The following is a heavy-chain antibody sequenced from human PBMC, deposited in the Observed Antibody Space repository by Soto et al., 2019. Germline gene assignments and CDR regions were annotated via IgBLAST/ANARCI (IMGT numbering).Heavy chain of an antibody. CDR3: ARGQSVYGSGSYYAFDI. J-gene: IGHJ3*02. CDR2: IGTAGDT. D-gene: IGHD3-10*01. Sequence: GGSLRLSCAASGFTFSSYDMHWVRQATGKGLEWVSAIGTAGDTYYPGSVKGRFTISRENAKNSLYLQMNSLRAGDTAVYYCARGQSVYGSGSYYAFDIWGQGTMVTVSS. V-gene: IGHV3-13*01. CDR1: GFTFSSYD.